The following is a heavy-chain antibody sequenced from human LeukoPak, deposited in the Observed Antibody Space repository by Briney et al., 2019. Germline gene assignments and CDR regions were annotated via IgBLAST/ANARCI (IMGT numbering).Heavy chain of an antibody. V-gene: IGHV4-34*01. CDR2: INHSGST. D-gene: IGHD2-2*02. Sequence: SETLSLTCAVYGGSFSGYYWSWIRQPPGKGLEWIGEINHSGSTNYNPSLKSRVTISVDTSKNQFSLKLSSVTAADTAVYYCTRGGDIVVVPAAICAFDIWGQGTMVTVSS. J-gene: IGHJ3*02. CDR1: GGSFSGYY. CDR3: TRGGDIVVVPAAICAFDI.